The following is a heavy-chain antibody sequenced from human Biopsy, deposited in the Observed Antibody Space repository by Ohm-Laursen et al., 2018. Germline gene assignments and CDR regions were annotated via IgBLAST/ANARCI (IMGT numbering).Heavy chain of an antibody. Sequence: SLRLSCAASGFTFYDYGMHWVRQPPGKGLVWVLGIRRNRAIIDYADSVRGRFTISRDNARRFLFLQMNNLKSEDTAFYYCARDRGGARYGMDVWGRGTTVTVSS. CDR2: IRRNRAII. V-gene: IGHV3-9*01. D-gene: IGHD1-26*01. J-gene: IGHJ6*02. CDR1: GFTFYDYG. CDR3: ARDRGGARYGMDV.